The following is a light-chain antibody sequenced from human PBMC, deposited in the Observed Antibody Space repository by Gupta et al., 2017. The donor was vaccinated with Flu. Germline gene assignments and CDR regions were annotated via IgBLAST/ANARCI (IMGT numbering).Light chain of an antibody. V-gene: IGLV1-40*01. CDR2: GND. J-gene: IGLJ3*02. CDR1: TIRGRYN. Sequence: TIRGRYNVNWYQQLPATAPKLLIYGNDKRPSGVPDRFSASKSGTSASLAITGLQSDDEAHYYCQSYDASLDGHVFGRGTEFTVL. CDR3: QSYDASLDGHV.